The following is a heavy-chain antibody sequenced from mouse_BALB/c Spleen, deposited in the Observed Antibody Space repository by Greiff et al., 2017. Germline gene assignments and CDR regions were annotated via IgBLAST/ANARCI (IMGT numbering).Heavy chain of an antibody. D-gene: IGHD2-3*01. J-gene: IGHJ1*01. CDR3: ARVGYSRGDWYCDV. Sequence: EVHLVESGPGLVKPSQSLSLTCSVTGYSITSGYYWNWIRQFPGNKLEWMGYISYDGSNNYNPSLKNRISITRDTSKNQFFLKLNSVPTEDTSTYYCARVGYSRGDWYCDVGGAGTTATVSS. CDR1: GYSITSGYY. CDR2: ISYDGSN. V-gene: IGHV3-6*02.